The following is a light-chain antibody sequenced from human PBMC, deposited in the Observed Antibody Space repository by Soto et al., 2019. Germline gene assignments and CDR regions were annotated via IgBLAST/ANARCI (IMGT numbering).Light chain of an antibody. CDR3: QQYGSSAKT. J-gene: IGKJ1*01. CDR2: KAS. V-gene: IGKV1-5*03. Sequence: LRMTQCPYSLWSSXGDRVPIPSXASQSISSWLAWYQQKPGKAPKLLIYKASSLESGVPSRFSGSGSGTDFTLTISRLEPEDFAVYYCQQYGSSAKTFGQGTKV. CDR1: QSISSW.